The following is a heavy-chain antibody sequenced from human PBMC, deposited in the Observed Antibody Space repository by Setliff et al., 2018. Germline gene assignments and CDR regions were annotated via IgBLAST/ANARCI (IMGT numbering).Heavy chain of an antibody. Sequence: ASVKVSCKASGYTFTTYTMNWVRQAPGQGLEWMGWINTNTGNPTFAQGFTGRFVFSLDTSVSTAYLQINSLEAEDTAVYYCARGSGTYASSSRVFHYWGQGTLVTVSS. D-gene: IGHD6-6*01. CDR1: GYTFTTYT. CDR2: INTNTGNP. CDR3: ARGSGTYASSSRVFHY. V-gene: IGHV7-4-1*02. J-gene: IGHJ4*02.